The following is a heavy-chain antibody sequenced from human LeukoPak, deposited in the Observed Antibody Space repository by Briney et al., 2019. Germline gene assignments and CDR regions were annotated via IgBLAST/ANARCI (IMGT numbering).Heavy chain of an antibody. J-gene: IGHJ6*03. CDR3: AKEVYSSSSDPPWNYYYYYMDV. CDR1: GFTFSSYG. D-gene: IGHD6-13*01. V-gene: IGHV3-30*18. Sequence: PGGSLRLSCAASGFTFSSYGMHWVRQAPGKGLEWVAVISYDGSNKYYADSVKGRFTISRDNSKNTLYLQMNSLRAEDTAVYYCAKEVYSSSSDPPWNYYYYYMDVWGKGTTVTVSS. CDR2: ISYDGSNK.